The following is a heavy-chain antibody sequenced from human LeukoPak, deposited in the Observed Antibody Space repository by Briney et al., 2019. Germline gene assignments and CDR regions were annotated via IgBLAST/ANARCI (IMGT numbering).Heavy chain of an antibody. Sequence: PSETLSLTCTVSGGSISSDTYFWSWIRQPAGKGLEWIGRISSSGRTDYNPSLKSRVTISVDTTTNQLSMMLGSVTAADTAVYYCASGWYFDYWGQGTLVTVSS. CDR3: ASGWYFDY. CDR1: GGSISSDTYF. D-gene: IGHD6-19*01. J-gene: IGHJ4*02. CDR2: ISSSGRT. V-gene: IGHV4-61*02.